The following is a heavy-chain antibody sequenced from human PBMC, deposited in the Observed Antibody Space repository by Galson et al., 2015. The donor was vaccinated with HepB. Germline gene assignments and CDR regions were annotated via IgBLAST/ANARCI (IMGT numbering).Heavy chain of an antibody. D-gene: IGHD6-6*01. V-gene: IGHV3-9*01. CDR3: AKDTNFEYSSSSFDY. CDR1: GFTFDDYA. J-gene: IGHJ4*02. Sequence: SLRLSCAASGFTFDDYAMHWVRQAPGKGLEWVSGISWNSGSIGYADSVKGRFTISRDNAKNSLYLQMNSLRAEDTALYYCAKDTNFEYSSSSFDYWGQGTLVTVSS. CDR2: ISWNSGSI.